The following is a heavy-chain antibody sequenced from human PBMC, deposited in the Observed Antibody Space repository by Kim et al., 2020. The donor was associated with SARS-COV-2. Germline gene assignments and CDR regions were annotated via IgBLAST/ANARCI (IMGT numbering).Heavy chain of an antibody. CDR1: GFTVSSNY. Sequence: GGSLRLSCAASGFTVSSNYMSWVRQAPGKGLEWVSVIYSGGSTYYADSVKGRFTISRDNSKNTLYLQMNSLRAEDTAVYYCASQSYSSSWSPYYYYYGMDVWGQGTTVTVSS. CDR3: ASQSYSSSWSPYYYYYGMDV. J-gene: IGHJ6*02. V-gene: IGHV3-53*01. CDR2: IYSGGST. D-gene: IGHD6-13*01.